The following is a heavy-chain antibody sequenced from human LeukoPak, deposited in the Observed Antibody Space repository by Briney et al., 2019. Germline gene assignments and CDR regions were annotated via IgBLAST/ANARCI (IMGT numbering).Heavy chain of an antibody. V-gene: IGHV4-31*03. J-gene: IGHJ6*02. Sequence: PSETLSLTCTVSGGSISSGGYYWSWIRQHPGKGLEWIGYIYYSGSTYYNPSLKSRVTISVDTSKNQFSLKLSSVTAADTAVYYCARVPHPDLYYYYGMDVWGQGTTVTVSS. CDR3: ARVPHPDLYYYYGMDV. CDR1: GGSISSGGYY. CDR2: IYYSGST.